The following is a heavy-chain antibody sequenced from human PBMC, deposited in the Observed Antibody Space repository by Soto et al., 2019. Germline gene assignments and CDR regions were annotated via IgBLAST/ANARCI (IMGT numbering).Heavy chain of an antibody. J-gene: IGHJ4*02. D-gene: IGHD6-6*01. Sequence: ASVKASCKASGYTFTGYYMHWVRQAPGQGLEWMGWINPNSGGTNYAQKFQGWVTMTRDTSISTAYMELSRLRSDDTAVYYCARARSIAAYFXYWGQGTLVTVSS. CDR3: ARARSIAAYFXY. CDR2: INPNSGGT. CDR1: GYTFTGYY. V-gene: IGHV1-2*04.